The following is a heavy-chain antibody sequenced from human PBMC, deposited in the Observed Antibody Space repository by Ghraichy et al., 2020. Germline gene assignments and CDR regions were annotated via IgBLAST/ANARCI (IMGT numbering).Heavy chain of an antibody. CDR1: GFTFDDYA. Sequence: GGSLRLSCAASGFTFDDYAMHWVRQAPGKGLEWVSGISWNSGSIGYADSVKGRFTISRDNAKNSLYLQMNSLRAEDTALYYCAKGGLNSGWPYYFDYWCQETLVTVSS. CDR3: AKGGLNSGWPYYFDY. CDR2: ISWNSGSI. J-gene: IGHJ4*02. V-gene: IGHV3-9*01. D-gene: IGHD6-19*01.